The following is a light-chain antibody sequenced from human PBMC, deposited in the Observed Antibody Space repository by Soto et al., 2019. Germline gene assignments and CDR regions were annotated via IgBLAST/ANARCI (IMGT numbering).Light chain of an antibody. V-gene: IGKV3-20*01. CDR1: QSVSSSY. CDR2: DAS. J-gene: IGKJ2*01. CDR3: QQYGSSPLYT. Sequence: EIVLTQSPGTLSLSPGERATLSCRASQSVSSSYLAWYQHKPGQAPRLLIYDASSRATGIPDRFNGSGSGTDFTLTISRLEPEDFAVYYCQQYGSSPLYTFGQGTKLEIK.